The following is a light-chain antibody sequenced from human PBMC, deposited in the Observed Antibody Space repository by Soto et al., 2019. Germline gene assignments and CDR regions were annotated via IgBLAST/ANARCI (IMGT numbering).Light chain of an antibody. CDR3: AAWDDSLSGRV. CDR2: ANN. V-gene: IGLV1-47*01. CDR1: GSNVGTSY. Sequence: QSVLTQPPSASGTPGQRVTISCSGSGSNVGTSYVYWYQQLPGTAPKLLIYANNQRPSGVPDRFSGSKSGTSASLAISGLRSEDEADYYCAAWDDSLSGRVFGRGTKLTVL. J-gene: IGLJ3*02.